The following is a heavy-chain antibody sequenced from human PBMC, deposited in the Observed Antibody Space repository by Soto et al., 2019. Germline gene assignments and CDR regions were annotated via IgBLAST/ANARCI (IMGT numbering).Heavy chain of an antibody. J-gene: IGHJ6*02. CDR1: GGSLSSYY. CDR2: IYYSGGP. V-gene: IGHV4-59*01. CDR3: AREPWELGGVRYYSSGMDV. D-gene: IGHD1-26*01. Sequence: PSETLSLTCTFSGGSLSSYYWSWIRQPPGKGLEWIGYIYYSGGPNYNPSLKSRVTISVDTSKNRFPLKLSSVPAADTALYYCAREPWELGGVRYYSSGMDVGGQGPTVTVSS.